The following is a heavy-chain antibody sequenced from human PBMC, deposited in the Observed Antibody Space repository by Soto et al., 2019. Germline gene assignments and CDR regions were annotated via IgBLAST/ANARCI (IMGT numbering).Heavy chain of an antibody. CDR2: ISISSSTI. CDR1: GFSFSSYP. Sequence: GGSLRLSCAASGFSFSSYPMNWVRQAPGKGLEWVSYISISSSTIYYADSVRGRFTISRDDAKNSLDLQMNSLRDEDTAVYYCARVEDYDFWSGPFDFWGQGTLVTVSS. CDR3: ARVEDYDFWSGPFDF. J-gene: IGHJ4*02. D-gene: IGHD3-3*01. V-gene: IGHV3-48*02.